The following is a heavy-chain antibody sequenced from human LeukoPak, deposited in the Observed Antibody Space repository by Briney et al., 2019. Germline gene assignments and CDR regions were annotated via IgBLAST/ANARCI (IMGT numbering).Heavy chain of an antibody. D-gene: IGHD3-22*01. CDR1: GYTFTGYY. CDR2: INPNSGGT. V-gene: IGHV1-2*04. J-gene: IGHJ1*01. CDR3: AIRGKSYDSSGYYGRYFQH. Sequence: ASVKVSCKASGYTFTGYYMHWVRQAPGQVLEWMGWINPNSGGTNYAQKFQGWVTMTRDTSISTAYMELSRLRSDDTAVYYCAIRGKSYDSSGYYGRYFQHWGQGTLVTVSS.